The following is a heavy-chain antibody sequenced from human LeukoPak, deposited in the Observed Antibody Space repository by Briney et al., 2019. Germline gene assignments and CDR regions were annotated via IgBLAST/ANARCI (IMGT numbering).Heavy chain of an antibody. D-gene: IGHD3-3*01. V-gene: IGHV4-59*12. CDR1: GDSISSYY. Sequence: SETLSLTCTVSGDSISSYYWNWIRQPPGKGLEWIGFIYDSGTTNYNPSVKSRVTISVDTSKNQFSLKLSSVTAADTAVYYCARDNPRSYDFWSGYMYAFDIWGQGTMVTVSS. CDR2: IYDSGTT. CDR3: ARDNPRSYDFWSGYMYAFDI. J-gene: IGHJ3*02.